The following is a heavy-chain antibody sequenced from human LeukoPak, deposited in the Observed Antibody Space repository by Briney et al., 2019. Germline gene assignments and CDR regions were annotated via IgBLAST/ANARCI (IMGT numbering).Heavy chain of an antibody. Sequence: GGSLRLSCAASGFTFSSYWMHWVRQAPGKGLVWVSRINSDGSSTSYADSVKGRFTISRDNAKNTLYLQMNSLRAEDTAVYYCAREGYVSYYDFWSGYSPRNWFDPWGQGTLVTVSS. CDR3: AREGYVSYYDFWSGYSPRNWFDP. D-gene: IGHD3-3*01. J-gene: IGHJ5*02. CDR1: GFTFSSYW. V-gene: IGHV3-74*01. CDR2: INSDGSST.